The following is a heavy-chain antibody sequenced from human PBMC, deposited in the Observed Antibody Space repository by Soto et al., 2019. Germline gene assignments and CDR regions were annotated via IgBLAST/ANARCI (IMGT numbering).Heavy chain of an antibody. CDR1: GFTFSSYA. Sequence: GGSLRLSCAASGFTFSSYAMSWVRQAPGKGLEWVSAISGSGGSTYYADSVKGRFTISRDNSKNTLYLQMNSLRAEDTAVYYCAKDLRPRWLQPAFFYYWGQGTLVTVSS. CDR3: AKDLRPRWLQPAFFYY. D-gene: IGHD5-12*01. CDR2: ISGSGGST. J-gene: IGHJ4*02. V-gene: IGHV3-23*01.